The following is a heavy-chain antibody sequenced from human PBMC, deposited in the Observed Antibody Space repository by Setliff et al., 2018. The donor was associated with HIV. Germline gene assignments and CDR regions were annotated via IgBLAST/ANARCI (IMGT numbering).Heavy chain of an antibody. D-gene: IGHD6-13*01. V-gene: IGHV4-61*02. J-gene: IGHJ4*02. CDR3: AREPAAGAYYFDY. CDR2: IYTSGST. CDR1: GGSISSGTDF. Sequence: PSETLSLTCSVSGGSISSGTDFWSWIRQPAGNGLEWIGRIYTSGSTKYNPSLDRRVTRSVDTSKNQFSLNLRSVTAADTAVYYCAREPAAGAYYFDYWGQGTLVTVSS.